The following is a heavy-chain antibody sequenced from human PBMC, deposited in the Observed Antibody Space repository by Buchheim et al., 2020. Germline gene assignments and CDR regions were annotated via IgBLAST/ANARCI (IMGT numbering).Heavy chain of an antibody. J-gene: IGHJ5*02. V-gene: IGHV3-7*01. CDR1: GFTFSSYW. CDR2: INENGSEK. CDR3: ARGDKVGSVDP. D-gene: IGHD3-10*01. Sequence: EVQLVESGGGLVQPGGSLRLSCAASGFTFSSYWMSWVRQAPGKGLEWVANINENGSEKYYVDSVKGRITISRDNAKNSLYLQMNSLRAEDTAVYYCARGDKVGSVDPWGQGTL.